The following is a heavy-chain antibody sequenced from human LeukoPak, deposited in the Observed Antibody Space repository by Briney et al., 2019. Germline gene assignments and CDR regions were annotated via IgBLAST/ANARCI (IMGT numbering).Heavy chain of an antibody. V-gene: IGHV3-74*01. D-gene: IGHD4/OR15-4a*01. CDR3: XRDYXXXXLNPDY. J-gene: IGHJ4*02. CDR1: GFTFSSHW. Sequence: GGSLRLSCAASGFTFSSHWMPWVRQAPGKGLVWVSRISSDGTXTXYADSVKGRFTISRDNAKNTLYLQMNSLRAEDTAVYYXXRDYXXXXLNPDYWGQGTLVTVSS. CDR2: ISSDGTXT.